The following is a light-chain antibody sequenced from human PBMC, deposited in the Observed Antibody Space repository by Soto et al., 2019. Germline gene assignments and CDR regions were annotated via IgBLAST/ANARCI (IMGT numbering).Light chain of an antibody. CDR3: TSYSSSSPVL. J-gene: IGLJ2*01. CDR1: SSDVGAYNY. CDR2: EVT. Sequence: QSALTQPASVSGSLGQLITISCTGTSSDVGAYNYVSWYQQHPDKAPKLLIFEVTNRPSGVSGRFSGSKSGITASLSISGLQPEDEADYYCTSYSSSSPVLFGGGTQLTVL. V-gene: IGLV2-14*01.